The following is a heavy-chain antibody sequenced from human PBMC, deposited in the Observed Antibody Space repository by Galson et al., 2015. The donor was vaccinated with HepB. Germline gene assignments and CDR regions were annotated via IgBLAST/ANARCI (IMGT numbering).Heavy chain of an antibody. CDR3: ARVGQFLEWNNGFDI. Sequence: SLRLSCAASGFTFSDYYMSWIRQAPGKGLEWVSYISNSGRTIYYTDSVEGRFTISRDNAKKSLYLQMSSLRAEDTAVYYCARVGQFLEWNNGFDIWGQGTMVTVSS. CDR1: GFTFSDYY. CDR2: ISNSGRTI. D-gene: IGHD3-3*01. J-gene: IGHJ3*02. V-gene: IGHV3-11*01.